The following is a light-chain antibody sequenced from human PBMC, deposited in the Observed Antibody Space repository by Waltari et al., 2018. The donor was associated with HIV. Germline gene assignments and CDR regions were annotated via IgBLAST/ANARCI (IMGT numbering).Light chain of an antibody. Sequence: QSVLTQPPSASGPPGQRVTIPCSGSSSTTGSNTVNWYPQPPGTAPKLLIYSNNQRPSGVPDRFSGSKSGTSASLAISGLQSEDEADYYCAAWDDSLNGLVFGTGTKVTVL. CDR3: AAWDDSLNGLV. CDR1: SSTTGSNT. CDR2: SNN. V-gene: IGLV1-44*01. J-gene: IGLJ1*01.